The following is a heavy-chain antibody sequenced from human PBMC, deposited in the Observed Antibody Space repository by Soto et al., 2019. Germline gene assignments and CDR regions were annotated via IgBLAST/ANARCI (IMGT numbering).Heavy chain of an antibody. V-gene: IGHV3-48*03. CDR1: GFIFSDYE. CDR3: ARDLYSAYGMDV. Sequence: EVQLVESGGGLVQPGGSLRLSCAASGFIFSDYEMNWVRQAPGKGLEWISYISSSGSAIYYADSMKGRFTISRDNAESSLYLPMNSLRAEDTAVYYCARDLYSAYGMDVWGQGTTVTVSS. D-gene: IGHD2-21*01. J-gene: IGHJ6*02. CDR2: ISSSGSAI.